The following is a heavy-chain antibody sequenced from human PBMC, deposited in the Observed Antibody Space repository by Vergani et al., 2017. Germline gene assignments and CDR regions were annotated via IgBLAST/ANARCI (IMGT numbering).Heavy chain of an antibody. J-gene: IGHJ4*02. CDR1: GGSISSGGYY. CDR3: ARARSDLWSGYPLDY. Sequence: QLQLQESGPGLVKPSETLSLTCTVSGGSISSGGYYWSWIRQHPGQGLEWIGYIYYSGSTYYNPSLKSRVTISVDTSKNQFSLKLSSVTAADTAVYYCARARSDLWSGYPLDYWGQGTPVTVSS. CDR2: IYYSGST. D-gene: IGHD3-3*01. V-gene: IGHV4-31*03.